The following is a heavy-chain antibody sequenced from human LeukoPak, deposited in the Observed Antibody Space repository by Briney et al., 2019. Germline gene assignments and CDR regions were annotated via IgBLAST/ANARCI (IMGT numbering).Heavy chain of an antibody. V-gene: IGHV3-21*01. D-gene: IGHD6-19*01. CDR2: ISSSSSYI. J-gene: IGHJ4*02. CDR1: GFTFSSYS. Sequence: GGSLRLSCAASGFTFSSYSMNWVRQAPGKGLEWVSSISSSSSYIYYADSVKGRFTISRDNAKNSLYLQMNSLRAGDTAVYYCARTSAVAGTAEFDYWGQGTLVTVSS. CDR3: ARTSAVAGTAEFDY.